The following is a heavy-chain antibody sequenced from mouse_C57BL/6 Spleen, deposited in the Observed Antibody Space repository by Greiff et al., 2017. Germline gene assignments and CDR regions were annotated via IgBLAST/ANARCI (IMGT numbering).Heavy chain of an antibody. CDR3: ARSDYYWYFDV. J-gene: IGHJ1*03. CDR1: GYTFTDYY. V-gene: IGHV1-26*01. Sequence: EVQLQQSGPELVKPGASVKISCKASGYTFTDYYMNWVKQSHGKSLEWIGDINPNNGGTSYNQKFKGKATLTVDKSSSTAYMELRSLTSEDSAVYYCARSDYYWYFDVWGTGTTVTVSS. CDR2: INPNNGGT. D-gene: IGHD2-4*01.